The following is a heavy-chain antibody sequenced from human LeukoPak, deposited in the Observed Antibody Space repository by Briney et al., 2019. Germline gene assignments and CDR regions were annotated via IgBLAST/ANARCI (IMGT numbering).Heavy chain of an antibody. D-gene: IGHD3-10*01. CDR1: GFTLSTDW. CDR2: IKQEGSET. Sequence: GGSLRLSCAASGFTLSTDWMTWVRQAPGEGLEWGADIKQEGSETYYVDSVKGRFTLSRDNSKNTLYLQMNSLRAEDTAVYYCAKDSHYGSGDYYFDYWGQGTLVTVSS. CDR3: AKDSHYGSGDYYFDY. J-gene: IGHJ4*02. V-gene: IGHV3-7*01.